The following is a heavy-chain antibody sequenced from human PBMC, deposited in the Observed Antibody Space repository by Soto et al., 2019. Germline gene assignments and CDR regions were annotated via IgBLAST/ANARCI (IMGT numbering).Heavy chain of an antibody. CDR1: GFTVSSNY. CDR3: ARDPPATRHGMDV. Sequence: PGGSLRLSCAASGFTVSSNYMSWVRQAPGKGLEWVSVIYSGGSTYYADSVRGRFTISRDNSKNTLYLQMKSLRAEDTAAYYCARDPPATRHGMDVWGQGTTVTVS. CDR2: IYSGGST. V-gene: IGHV3-53*01. J-gene: IGHJ6*02.